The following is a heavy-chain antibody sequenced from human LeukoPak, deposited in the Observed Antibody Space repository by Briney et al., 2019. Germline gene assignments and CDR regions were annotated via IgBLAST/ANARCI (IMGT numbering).Heavy chain of an antibody. Sequence: SEALSLTCTVSGGSISSSSYYWGWIRQPPGQGLGWIGSIYYSGSTYYNPSLKSRVTISVDTSKNQFSLKLSSVTAADTAVYYCARLPSPYYYDSSGPYWGQGTLVTVSS. CDR3: ARLPSPYYYDSSGPY. V-gene: IGHV4-39*01. CDR1: GGSISSSSYY. D-gene: IGHD3-22*01. J-gene: IGHJ4*02. CDR2: IYYSGST.